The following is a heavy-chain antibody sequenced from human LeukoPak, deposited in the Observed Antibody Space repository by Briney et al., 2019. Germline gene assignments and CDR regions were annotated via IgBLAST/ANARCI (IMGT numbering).Heavy chain of an antibody. Sequence: SETLSLTCAVYGGSFSGYYWSWIRQPAGKGLEWIGRIYTSGSTNYNPSLKSRVTISVDTSKNQFSLKLSSVTAADTAVYYCARVSRFGEMVDYWGQGTLVTVSS. D-gene: IGHD3-10*01. CDR3: ARVSRFGEMVDY. CDR1: GGSFSGYY. CDR2: IYTSGST. J-gene: IGHJ4*02. V-gene: IGHV4-59*10.